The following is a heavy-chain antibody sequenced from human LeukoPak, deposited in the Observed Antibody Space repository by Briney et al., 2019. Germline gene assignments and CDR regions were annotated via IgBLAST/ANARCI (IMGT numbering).Heavy chain of an antibody. Sequence: GGSLRLSCAASGFTFSNARMSWVRQAPGKGLEWVGRIKSKTDGGTTDFAAPVKGRFTISRDDSKNTLYLQMNSLKSEDTAVYYCSTGVGRGWSLGYWGQGTLVTVSS. V-gene: IGHV3-15*01. CDR3: STGVGRGWSLGY. J-gene: IGHJ4*02. CDR1: GFTFSNAR. D-gene: IGHD6-19*01. CDR2: IKSKTDGGTT.